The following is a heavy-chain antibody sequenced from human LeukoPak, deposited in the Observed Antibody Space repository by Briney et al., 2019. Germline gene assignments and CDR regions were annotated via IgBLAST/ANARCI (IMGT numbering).Heavy chain of an antibody. V-gene: IGHV3-21*01. Sequence: GGSLRLSCAASGFTFSSYGMTWVRQAPGKGLEWVSGISGSGDNTWYADSVKGRFTISRDNAKNSLYLQMNSLRAEDTAVYYCASGDCYSCDYHYYMDVWGKGTTVTISS. D-gene: IGHD2-21*02. CDR1: GFTFSSYG. J-gene: IGHJ6*03. CDR3: ASGDCYSCDYHYYMDV. CDR2: ISGSGDNT.